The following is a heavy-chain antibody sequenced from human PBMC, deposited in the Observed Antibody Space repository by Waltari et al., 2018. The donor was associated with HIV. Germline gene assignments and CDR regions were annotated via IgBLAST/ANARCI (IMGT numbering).Heavy chain of an antibody. Sequence: LVQSGAEVTVSCKASGGTFSRYAISWMRQTAGQGLEWMERILPMLDIPNYAQMFQGRVTRIADKSTSTAYMELSSLRSEDTAVYYCATGDLRGNAVDIWGQGTMVTVSS. CDR3: ATGDLRGNAVDI. V-gene: IGHV1-69*04. CDR1: GGTFSRYA. J-gene: IGHJ3*02. D-gene: IGHD1-1*01. CDR2: ILPMLDIP.